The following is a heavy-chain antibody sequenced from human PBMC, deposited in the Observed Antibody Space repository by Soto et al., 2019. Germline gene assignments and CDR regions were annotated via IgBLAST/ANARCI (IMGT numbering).Heavy chain of an antibody. Sequence: QVQLEQSGAEVKKPGSSVKVSCKASGGTLSDHGVAWLRQAPGQGLEWMGGTIPVFNTAKYAQKFLGRVTVTADKFTNIAYMELSSLRSEDTAFYFWARGVYGSGNYYTGPSAFDIWGQGTMVIVSS. V-gene: IGHV1-69*06. J-gene: IGHJ3*02. CDR2: TIPVFNTA. CDR1: GGTLSDHG. D-gene: IGHD3-10*01. CDR3: ARGVYGSGNYYTGPSAFDI.